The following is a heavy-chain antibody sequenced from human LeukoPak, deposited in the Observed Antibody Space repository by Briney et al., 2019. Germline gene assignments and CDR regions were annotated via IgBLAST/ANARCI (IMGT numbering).Heavy chain of an antibody. CDR1: GYTFTSYA. V-gene: IGHV1-3*01. CDR3: ARGVHDILTGYYLEY. CDR2: INAGNGNT. Sequence: GASVKVSCKASGYTFTSYAMHWVRQAPGQRLEWMGWINAGNGNTKYSQKFQGGVTITRDTSASTAYMELSSLRSEDTAVYYCARGVHDILTGYYLEYWGQGTLVTVSS. J-gene: IGHJ4*02. D-gene: IGHD3-9*01.